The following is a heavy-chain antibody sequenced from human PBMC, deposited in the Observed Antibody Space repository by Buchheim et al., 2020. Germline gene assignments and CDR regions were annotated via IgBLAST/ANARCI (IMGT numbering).Heavy chain of an antibody. CDR2: IWYDGSNK. D-gene: IGHD2-2*01. V-gene: IGHV3-33*01. J-gene: IGHJ6*02. CDR1: GFTFSSYG. Sequence: QVQLVESGGGVVQPGRSLRLSCAASGFTFSSYGMHWVRQAPAKGLEWVAVIWYDGSNKYYADSVKGRFTISRDNSKNTLYLQMNSLRAEDTAVYYCARDFPPYCSSTSCYYYYYGMDVWGQGTT. CDR3: ARDFPPYCSSTSCYYYYYGMDV.